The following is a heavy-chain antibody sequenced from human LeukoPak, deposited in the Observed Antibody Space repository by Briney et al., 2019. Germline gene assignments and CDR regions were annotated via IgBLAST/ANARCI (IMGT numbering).Heavy chain of an antibody. CDR1: GYTFTSYN. D-gene: IGHD6-6*01. Sequence: ASVTLSFTASGYTFTSYNMHWVRQAPGQGLEWMGWINPNSGGTNYAQKFQGRVTMTRDTSISTAYMELSKLRSDDTAVYYCARVYSRSSVLHYWDRGTLVTVSS. V-gene: IGHV1-2*02. J-gene: IGHJ4*02. CDR2: INPNSGGT. CDR3: ARVYSRSSVLHY.